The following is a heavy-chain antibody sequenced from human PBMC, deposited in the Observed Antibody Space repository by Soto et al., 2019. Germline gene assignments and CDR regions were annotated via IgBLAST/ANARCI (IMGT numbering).Heavy chain of an antibody. V-gene: IGHV3-21*01. J-gene: IGHJ5*02. CDR2: ISASSASI. CDR1: GFPFETYG. CDR3: ARDWRDLGDFNWFDP. Sequence: GGSLRLSCKASGFPFETYGMNWVRPAPGKGLEWVASISASSASIYYADSLGGRFTISRDNANNSVSLLMKRLRHEDTAMYYCARDWRDLGDFNWFDPWGQGTLVTVSS. D-gene: IGHD4-17*01.